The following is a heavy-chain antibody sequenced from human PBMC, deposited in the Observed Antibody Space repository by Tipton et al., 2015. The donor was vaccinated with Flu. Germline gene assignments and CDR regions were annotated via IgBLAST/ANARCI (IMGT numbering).Heavy chain of an antibody. J-gene: IGHJ6*02. V-gene: IGHV4-39*07. CDR2: IYYSGST. D-gene: IGHD3-10*01. CDR3: ERRPGQPPHYDYYYGMDV. CDR1: GGSISSSSYY. Sequence: TLSLTCTVSGGSISSSSYYWGWIRQPPGKGLEWIGSIYYSGSTYYNPSLKSRVTISVDTSKNQFSLKLSSVTAADTAVYYCERRPGQPPHYDYYYGMDVWDQGP.